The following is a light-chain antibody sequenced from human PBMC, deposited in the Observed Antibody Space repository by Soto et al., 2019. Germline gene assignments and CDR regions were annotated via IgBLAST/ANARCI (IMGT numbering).Light chain of an antibody. V-gene: IGLV2-11*01. CDR1: SSDVGGYNY. CDR2: DVS. CDR3: CSYAGSYPVV. Sequence: QSVLTQPRSVSGSPGQSVTISCTGTSSDVGGYNYVSWYQQHPGKAPKLMIYDVSKRPSGVPDRFSGSKSGNTASLTISGLQAEDEADYYCCSYAGSYPVVFGGGTTVTVL. J-gene: IGLJ2*01.